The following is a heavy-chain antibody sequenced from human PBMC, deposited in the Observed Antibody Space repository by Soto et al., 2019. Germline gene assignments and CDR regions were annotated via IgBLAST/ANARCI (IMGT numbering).Heavy chain of an antibody. V-gene: IGHV3-53*01. CDR3: ARDSGLIRGSYGVDV. D-gene: IGHD3-10*01. J-gene: IGHJ6*02. CDR1: GFTIRSNY. CDR2: IYRSGKI. Sequence: VGSVRLSCAASGFTIRSNYLTWVRQAPGKGLEWVSVIYRSGKIYYADSVRGRFTTSSDNSQNTLHLEMNSLRAEDTAVYYCARDSGLIRGSYGVDVWGQGTTVTVSS.